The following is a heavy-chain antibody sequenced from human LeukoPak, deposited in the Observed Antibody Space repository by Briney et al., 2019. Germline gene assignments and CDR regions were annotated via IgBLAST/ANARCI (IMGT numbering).Heavy chain of an antibody. CDR2: INHSGST. Sequence: PSETLSLTCAVYVGSFSDHFWTWIRQPPGKGLEWIGDINHSGSTKYNPSLKSRVTISVDTSKNQFSLNLRSVIAADRAVYYCARRPHSSSSGYYYSMDVWGEESTVSVCS. D-gene: IGHD6-6*01. V-gene: IGHV4-34*01. CDR3: ARRPHSSSSGYYYSMDV. CDR1: VGSFSDHF. J-gene: IGHJ6*03.